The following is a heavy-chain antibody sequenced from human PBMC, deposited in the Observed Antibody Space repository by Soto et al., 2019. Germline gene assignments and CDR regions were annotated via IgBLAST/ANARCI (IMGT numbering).Heavy chain of an antibody. Sequence: QVQLVESGGGVVQPGRSLRLSCAASRFTFSSYGMHWVRQAPGKGLEWVAVISYDGSNKYNAESVKGRFTISRDNSKNTRYLQMNSLRAEDTAGYYCAKEGPYRSSSSGWFDPWGQGTLVTVSS. CDR2: ISYDGSNK. CDR3: AKEGPYRSSSSGWFDP. V-gene: IGHV3-30*18. D-gene: IGHD6-6*01. CDR1: RFTFSSYG. J-gene: IGHJ5*02.